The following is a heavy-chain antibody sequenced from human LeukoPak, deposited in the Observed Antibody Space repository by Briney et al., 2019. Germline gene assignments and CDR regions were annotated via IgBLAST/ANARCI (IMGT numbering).Heavy chain of an antibody. CDR1: GYTLTELS. CDR2: FDPEDGET. Sequence: ASVKVSCKVSGYTLTELSMHWVRQAPGKGLEWMGGFDPEDGETIYAQKFQGRVTMTEDTSTDTAYMELSSLRSEDTAVYYCATPERYCSSTSCQYYFDYWGQGTLVTVSS. J-gene: IGHJ4*02. V-gene: IGHV1-24*01. D-gene: IGHD2-2*01. CDR3: ATPERYCSSTSCQYYFDY.